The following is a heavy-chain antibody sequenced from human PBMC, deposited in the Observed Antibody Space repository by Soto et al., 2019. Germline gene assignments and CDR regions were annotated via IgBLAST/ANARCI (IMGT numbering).Heavy chain of an antibody. CDR1: GFTFTSSA. CDR2: IVVGSGNT. V-gene: IGHV1-58*01. D-gene: IGHD4-17*01. CDR3: AAVPPHLYGGNSGSPGRHCFDY. Sequence: GASVKVSCKAPGFTFTSSAVQWVRQARGQRLEWIGWIVVGSGNTNYAQKFQERVTITRDMSTSTAYMELSSLRSEDTAVYYCAAVPPHLYGGNSGSPGRHCFDYWGQGTLVTVSS. J-gene: IGHJ4*02.